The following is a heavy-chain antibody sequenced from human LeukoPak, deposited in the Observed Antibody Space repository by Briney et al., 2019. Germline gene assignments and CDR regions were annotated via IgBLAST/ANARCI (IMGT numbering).Heavy chain of an antibody. V-gene: IGHV3-15*01. CDR1: GFTFSSYA. CDR3: TTDPNYDYVWGSYPFDY. J-gene: IGHJ4*02. CDR2: IKSKTDGGTT. D-gene: IGHD3-16*01. Sequence: GGSLRLSCAASGFTFSSYAMSWVRQAPGKGLEWVGLIKSKTDGGTTDYAAPVKGRFTISRDDSKNTLYLQMNSLKTEDTAVYYCTTDPNYDYVWGSYPFDYWGQGTLVTVSS.